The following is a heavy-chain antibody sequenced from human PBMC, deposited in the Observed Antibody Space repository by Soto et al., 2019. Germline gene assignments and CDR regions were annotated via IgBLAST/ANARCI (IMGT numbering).Heavy chain of an antibody. CDR1: GFRFSNYD. J-gene: IGHJ4*02. Sequence: EVQVLESGGGLVQPGGSLRLSCAASGFRFSNYDMSWVRQAPGKGREWVSGVSASGSITSYADSAKGRFTISRDNAKNTMFLQMNSLRAEDTAVYFCAKGDCSGGRCYRGFDYWGQGTLVTVSA. V-gene: IGHV3-23*01. CDR2: VSASGSIT. D-gene: IGHD2-15*01. CDR3: AKGDCSGGRCYRGFDY.